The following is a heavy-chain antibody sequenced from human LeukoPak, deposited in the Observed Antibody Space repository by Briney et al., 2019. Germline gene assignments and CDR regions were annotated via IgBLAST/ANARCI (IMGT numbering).Heavy chain of an antibody. CDR2: IIPIFGTA. J-gene: IGHJ4*02. Sequence: SVKVSRKASGGTFSSYAISWVRQAPGQGLEWMGGIIPIFGTANYAQKFQGRVTITADKSTSTAYMELSSLRSEDTAVYYCARDSGKQWLVPDYWGQGTLVTVSS. CDR1: GGTFSSYA. V-gene: IGHV1-69*06. CDR3: ARDSGKQWLVPDY. D-gene: IGHD6-19*01.